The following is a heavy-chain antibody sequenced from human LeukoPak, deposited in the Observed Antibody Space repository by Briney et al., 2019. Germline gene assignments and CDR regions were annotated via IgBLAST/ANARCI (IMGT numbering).Heavy chain of an antibody. CDR2: ISSSSSYI. Sequence: GGSLRLSCAASGFTFSSYSMNWVRQAPGKGLEWVSSISSSSSYIHYADSVKGRFTISRDNAKNSLYLQMNSLRAEDTAVYYCARGGYSGYDWVDYWGQGTLVTVSS. CDR1: GFTFSSYS. D-gene: IGHD5-12*01. J-gene: IGHJ4*02. CDR3: ARGGYSGYDWVDY. V-gene: IGHV3-21*04.